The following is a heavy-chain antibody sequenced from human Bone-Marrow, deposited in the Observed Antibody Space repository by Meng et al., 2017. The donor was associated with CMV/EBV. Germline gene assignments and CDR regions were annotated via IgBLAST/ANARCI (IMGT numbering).Heavy chain of an antibody. V-gene: IGHV3-30*02. CDR3: ARDRSHYYYYGMDV. J-gene: IGHJ6*02. CDR1: GFTFSGYG. Sequence: GGSLRLSCAASGFTFSGYGMHWVRQAPGKGLEWVAFIRNDGTNKYYADSVKGRFTISRDNSKNTLYLQMNSLRTEDTAVYYCARDRSHYYYYGMDVWGQGTTVTVSS. CDR2: IRNDGTNK.